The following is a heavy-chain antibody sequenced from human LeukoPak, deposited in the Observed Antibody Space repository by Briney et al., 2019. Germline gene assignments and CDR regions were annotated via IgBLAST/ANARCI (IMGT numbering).Heavy chain of an antibody. CDR3: ARGRYYDSSGYFTP. J-gene: IGHJ5*02. D-gene: IGHD3-22*01. V-gene: IGHV1-2*02. Sequence: ASVKVSCKASGYTFTSYDINWVRQAPGQGLEWMGWINPNSGGTNYAQKFQGRVTMTRDTSISTAYMELSRLRSDDTAVYYCARGRYYDSSGYFTPWGQGTLVTVSS. CDR1: GYTFTSYD. CDR2: INPNSGGT.